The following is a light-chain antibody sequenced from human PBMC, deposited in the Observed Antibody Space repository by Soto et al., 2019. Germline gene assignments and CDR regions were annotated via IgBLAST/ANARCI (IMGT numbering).Light chain of an antibody. V-gene: IGLV3-9*01. CDR2: RDN. CDR1: NIGSKN. J-gene: IGLJ1*01. Sequence: SYELTQPLSVSVALEQTARIACGGKNIGSKNVHWYQQKPGQAPVLVIYRDNNRPSGIPERFSGSNSGNTATLTISRAQAGDEADYYCQVWDSSTGVFGTGTKLTVL. CDR3: QVWDSSTGV.